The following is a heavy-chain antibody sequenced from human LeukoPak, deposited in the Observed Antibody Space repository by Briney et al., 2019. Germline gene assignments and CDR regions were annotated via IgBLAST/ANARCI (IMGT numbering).Heavy chain of an antibody. J-gene: IGHJ4*02. CDR2: ISDSGSIS. D-gene: IGHD4-17*01. V-gene: IGHV3-23*01. Sequence: GGSLRLSCAASGFTFSSFAMGWVRQAPGKGLEWVSSISDSGSISHYRDSVKGRFTISRDNSKNTLYLHMNSLRAEDTAVYYCAKDWMTTVINYFDYWGQETLVTVSS. CDR1: GFTFSSFA. CDR3: AKDWMTTVINYFDY.